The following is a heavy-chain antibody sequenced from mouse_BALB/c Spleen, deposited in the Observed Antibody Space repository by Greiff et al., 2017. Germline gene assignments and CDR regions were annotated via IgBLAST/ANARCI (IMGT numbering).Heavy chain of an antibody. CDR3: VRHGNYYYFDY. CDR1: GFTFNTYA. J-gene: IGHJ2*01. CDR2: IRSKSNNYAT. V-gene: IGHV10-1*02. D-gene: IGHD2-1*01. Sequence: GGGLVQPKGSLKLSCAASGFTFNTYAMNWVRQAPGKGLEWVARIRSKSNNYATYYADSVKDRFTISRDDSQSMLYLQMNNLKTEDTAMYYCVRHGNYYYFDYWGQGTTLTVSS.